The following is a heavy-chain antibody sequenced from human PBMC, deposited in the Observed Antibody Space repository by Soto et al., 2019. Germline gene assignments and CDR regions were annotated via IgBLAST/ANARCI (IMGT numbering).Heavy chain of an antibody. Sequence: PGGSLRLSCAASGFTFGSHAMGWLRQALGTGPEWVAFVDGSGGDTSYADSVKGRFTISRDNSDNSLYLHMNSLRAEDTGRYFCARYIGSAVYAATSAFVLWCQGTLVTVFS. V-gene: IGHV3-23*01. J-gene: IGHJ4*02. CDR2: VDGSGGDT. D-gene: IGHD2-8*01. CDR1: GFTFGSHA. CDR3: ARYIGSAVYAATSAFVL.